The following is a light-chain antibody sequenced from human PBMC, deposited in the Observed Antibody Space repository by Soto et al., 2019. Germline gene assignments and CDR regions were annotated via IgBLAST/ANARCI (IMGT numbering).Light chain of an antibody. CDR1: QSVSSY. CDR2: DAS. V-gene: IGKV3-11*01. J-gene: IGKJ3*01. CDR3: QQRSNWPPLT. Sequence: EIVLTQSPATLSLSPGERATLSCRASQSVSSYLAWYQQKPGPAPRLLIYDASNRASGIPARFSGSGSGTGFALTISSLEPEDFAVYYCQQRSNWPPLTFGPGTKVDIK.